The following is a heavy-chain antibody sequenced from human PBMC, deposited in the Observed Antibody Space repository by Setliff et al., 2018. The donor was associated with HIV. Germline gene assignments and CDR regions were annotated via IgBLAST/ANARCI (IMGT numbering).Heavy chain of an antibody. J-gene: IGHJ5*02. CDR2: IHHSGST. Sequence: SETLSLTCAVSGGSISSSNWWSWVRQAPGEGLEWIGEIHHSGSTNYKPSLKSRVTISVDKSKNQFSLKLSSVTAADTAVYYRASVGSGWSHNWFDPWGQGTLVTVS. CDR1: GGSISSSNW. D-gene: IGHD6-19*01. CDR3: ASVGSGWSHNWFDP. V-gene: IGHV4-4*02.